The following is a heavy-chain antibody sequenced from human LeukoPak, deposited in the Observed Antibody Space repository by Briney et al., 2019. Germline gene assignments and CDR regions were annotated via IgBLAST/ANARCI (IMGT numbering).Heavy chain of an antibody. CDR1: GGSISSSPCY. CDR3: VKDRGNHVTDY. D-gene: IGHD1-14*01. CDR2: ICSGGST. Sequence: PSETLSHTCTVSGGSISSSPCYWGWIRQSSGKGLEWFGTICSGGSTYYNPSLKSRVTISVDTSKNQFSLKLSSLTAADTAVYYCVKDRGNHVTDYWGQGTLVTVSS. J-gene: IGHJ4*02. V-gene: IGHV4-39*07.